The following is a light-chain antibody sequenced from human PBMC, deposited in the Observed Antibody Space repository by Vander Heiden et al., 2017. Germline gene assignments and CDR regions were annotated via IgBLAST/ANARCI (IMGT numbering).Light chain of an antibody. CDR1: QSVRNN. CDR2: RAS. V-gene: IGKV3-15*01. Sequence: EIVITQSPGTLSVSPWERATLSCRASQSVRNNLAWYQQRPGQAPRLLIYRASTRATGIPARFSGSGSGTEFTLSISSLQSEDFAVYYCQQYDDWPGFTFGPGTTVDIK. CDR3: QQYDDWPGFT. J-gene: IGKJ3*01.